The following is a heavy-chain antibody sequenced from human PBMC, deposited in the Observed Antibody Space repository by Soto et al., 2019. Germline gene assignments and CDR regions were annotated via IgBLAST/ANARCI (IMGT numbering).Heavy chain of an antibody. CDR1: GYSFISYA. V-gene: IGHV1-18*01. D-gene: IGHD2-15*01. J-gene: IGHJ4*02. CDR2: ISAYNGDT. Sequence: QVQLVQSGAEVKKPGASVKVSCKASGYSFISYAITWVRQAPGQGLEWMGWISAYNGDTNYAQKLQGRVTMTTDTSTSTAYLELRSLRSDDTAVYYCEREMIAATFFDYWGKGPLVTVSS. CDR3: EREMIAATFFDY.